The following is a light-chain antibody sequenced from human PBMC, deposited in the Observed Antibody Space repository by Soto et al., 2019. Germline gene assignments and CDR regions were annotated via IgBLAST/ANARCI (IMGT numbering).Light chain of an antibody. J-gene: IGKJ1*01. CDR2: GDS. CDR3: QQYGRSPPT. CDR1: ESVGSSR. V-gene: IGKV3-20*01. Sequence: EIVLTQSPGTLSLSPGERATLFCRASESVGSSRLAWYQQNPGQAPKLLMYGDSNRAAGIPDWFSGSGSGTDFTLSISRLEPEDFAVYYCQQYGRSPPTFGQGTKVDIK.